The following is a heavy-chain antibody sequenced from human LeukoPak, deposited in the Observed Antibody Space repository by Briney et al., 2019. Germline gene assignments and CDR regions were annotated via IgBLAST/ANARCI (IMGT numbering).Heavy chain of an antibody. V-gene: IGHV1-69*05. CDR1: XGTXXXYG. Sequence: KAXXGTXXXYGMSWVRQAPGQGIEGMGRIIPMVGTANYAQKFQGRVTINTDESKRRAYMELSSLRSEDTAVYYCAREIIVGATTFDYWGQGTLVTVSS. J-gene: IGHJ4*02. CDR2: IIPMVGTA. D-gene: IGHD1-26*01. CDR3: AREIIVGATTFDY.